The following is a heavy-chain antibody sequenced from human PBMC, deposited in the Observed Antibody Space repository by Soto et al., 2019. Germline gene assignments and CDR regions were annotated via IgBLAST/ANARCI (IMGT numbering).Heavy chain of an antibody. CDR2: ISSSSSTI. Sequence: GGSLRLSCAASGFTFSSYSMNWVRQAPGKGLEWVSYISSSSSTIYYADSVKGRFTISRDNAKNSLYLQMNSLRDEDTAVYYCARDNVYYDRGNDYYYGMDVWGQGTTVTVSS. D-gene: IGHD3-22*01. V-gene: IGHV3-48*02. CDR1: GFTFSSYS. J-gene: IGHJ6*02. CDR3: ARDNVYYDRGNDYYYGMDV.